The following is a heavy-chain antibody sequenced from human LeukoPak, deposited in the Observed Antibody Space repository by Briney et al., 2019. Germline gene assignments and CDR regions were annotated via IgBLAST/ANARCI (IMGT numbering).Heavy chain of an antibody. CDR2: INPNSGGT. Sequence: GASVKVSCKASGYTFTGYYMHWVRQAPGQGLEWMGWINPNSGGTNYAQNFQGRVTMTRDTSISTAYMELSSLRSEDTAVYYCARVAVAGIWFDPWGQGTLVTVSS. CDR3: ARVAVAGIWFDP. V-gene: IGHV1-2*02. CDR1: GYTFTGYY. J-gene: IGHJ5*02. D-gene: IGHD6-19*01.